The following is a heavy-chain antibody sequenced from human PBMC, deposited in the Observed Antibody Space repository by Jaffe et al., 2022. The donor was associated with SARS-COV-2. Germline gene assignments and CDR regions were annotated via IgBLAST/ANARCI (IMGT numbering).Heavy chain of an antibody. D-gene: IGHD6-6*01. CDR3: ATNEYSSSSVPVDAFDI. V-gene: IGHV4-31*03. CDR2: IYYSGST. CDR1: GGSISSGGYY. Sequence: QVQLQESGPGLVKPSQTLSLTCTVSGGSISSGGYYWSWIRQHPGKGLEWIGYIYYSGSTYYNPSLKSRVTISVDTSKNQFSLKLSSVTAADTAVYYCATNEYSSSSVPVDAFDIWGQGTMVTVSS. J-gene: IGHJ3*02.